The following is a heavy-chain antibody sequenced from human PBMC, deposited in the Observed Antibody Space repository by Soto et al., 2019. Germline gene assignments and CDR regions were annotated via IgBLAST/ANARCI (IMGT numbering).Heavy chain of an antibody. Sequence: GASVKVSCKASGYTFTSYAMHWVRQAPGQRLEWMGWINAGNGNTKYSQKFQGRVTITRDTSASTAYMELSSLRSEDTAVYYCAREIAVAGTFGYWGQGTLVTVSS. V-gene: IGHV1-3*01. J-gene: IGHJ4*02. CDR2: INAGNGNT. D-gene: IGHD6-19*01. CDR1: GYTFTSYA. CDR3: AREIAVAGTFGY.